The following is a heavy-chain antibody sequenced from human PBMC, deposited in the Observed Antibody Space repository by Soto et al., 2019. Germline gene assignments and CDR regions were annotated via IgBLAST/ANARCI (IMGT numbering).Heavy chain of an antibody. CDR2: ISGNGGMI. CDR1: GFTFSNSA. D-gene: IGHD2-8*02. V-gene: IGHV3-23*01. CDR3: GNESVSGGTGGSWFYY. J-gene: IGHJ4*02. Sequence: EVQLLESGGGLVQPGGSLRLSCAVSGFTFSNSAMTWVRQAPGKGLEWVSVISGNGGMILFADSAKGRFSISRDNSKNTRYLQMNSLRLEDTAVYCCGNESVSGGTGGSWFYYLGQGTLVTVSS.